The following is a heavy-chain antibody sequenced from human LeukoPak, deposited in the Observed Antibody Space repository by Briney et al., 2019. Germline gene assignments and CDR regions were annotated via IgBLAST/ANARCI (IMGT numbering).Heavy chain of an antibody. V-gene: IGHV4-31*03. CDR2: IYYSGST. D-gene: IGHD3-10*01. Sequence: SQTLSLTCTVPGGSISSGGYYWSWIRQHPGKGLEWIGYIYYSGSTYYNPSLKSRVTISVDTSKNQFPLKLSSVTAADTAVYYCARLRGSFLKNWFDPWGQGTLVTVSS. CDR1: GGSISSGGYY. CDR3: ARLRGSFLKNWFDP. J-gene: IGHJ5*02.